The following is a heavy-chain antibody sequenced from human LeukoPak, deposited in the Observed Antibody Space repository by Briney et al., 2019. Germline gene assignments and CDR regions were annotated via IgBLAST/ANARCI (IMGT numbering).Heavy chain of an antibody. CDR2: IYYSGST. Sequence: SQTLSLTCTVSGGSISSGGYYWSWIRQHPGKGLEWIGYIYYSGSTYYNPSLKSRVTISVDTSKNQFSLKLSSVTVADTAVYYCAREVESQAYYFDYWGQGTLVTVSS. CDR3: AREVESQAYYFDY. V-gene: IGHV4-31*03. J-gene: IGHJ4*02. CDR1: GGSISSGGYY.